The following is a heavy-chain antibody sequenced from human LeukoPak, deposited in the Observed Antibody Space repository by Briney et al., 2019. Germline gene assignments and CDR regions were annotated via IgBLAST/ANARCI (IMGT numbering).Heavy chain of an antibody. V-gene: IGHV4-59*01. D-gene: IGHD6-6*01. CDR1: GGSINSNY. CDR3: ARTIEYSSSSGYYYYYMDV. J-gene: IGHJ6*03. Sequence: SETLSLTCSVSGGSINSNYWSWIRQPPGKGLEWSGYIYYSGSTNYNPSLKSRVTISIDTSKEQFSLKLSSVTAADTAVYYCARTIEYSSSSGYYYYYMDVWGKGTTVTVSS. CDR2: IYYSGST.